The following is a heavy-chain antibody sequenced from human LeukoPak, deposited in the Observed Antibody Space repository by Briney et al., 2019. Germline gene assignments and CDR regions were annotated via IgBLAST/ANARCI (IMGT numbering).Heavy chain of an antibody. CDR1: GGSVSSSSYY. CDR3: ARDPNGSGSYKRGNYFDY. Sequence: SETLSLTCTVSGGSVSSSSYYWGWIRQPPGKGLAWIGSIYYSGSTYYNPSLKSRVTISVDTSKNQFSLKLSSVTAADTAVYYCARDPNGSGSYKRGNYFDYWGQGTLVTVSS. CDR2: IYYSGST. V-gene: IGHV4-39*07. D-gene: IGHD3-10*01. J-gene: IGHJ4*02.